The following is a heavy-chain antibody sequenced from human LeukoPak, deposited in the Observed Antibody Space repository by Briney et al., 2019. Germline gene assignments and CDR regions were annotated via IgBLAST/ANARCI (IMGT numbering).Heavy chain of an antibody. Sequence: PSETLSLTCTVSGGSISSSSYYWGWIRQPPGKGLEWIGSIYYSGSTYYNPSLKSRVTISVDTSKNQFSLKLSSVTAADTAVYYCARDCVTSGSYYYYYYGMDVWGQGTTVTVSS. V-gene: IGHV4-39*07. CDR1: GGSISSSSYY. D-gene: IGHD1-26*01. J-gene: IGHJ6*02. CDR3: ARDCVTSGSYYYYYYGMDV. CDR2: IYYSGST.